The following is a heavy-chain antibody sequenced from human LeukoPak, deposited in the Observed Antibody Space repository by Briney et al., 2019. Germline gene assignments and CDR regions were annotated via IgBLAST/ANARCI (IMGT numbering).Heavy chain of an antibody. CDR2: ISSSSSYI. J-gene: IGHJ4*02. CDR1: GFTFSSYS. V-gene: IGHV3-21*04. CDR3: AKKREWSSMVFDY. Sequence: GVSLRLSCLASGFTFSSYSLNWVRQAPGKGLEWVSSISSSSSYIYYADSVKGWITISRDNSKNTLYLQVNSLNADDNAVYYCAKKREWSSMVFDYWGQGTLVTVCS. D-gene: IGHD3-3*01.